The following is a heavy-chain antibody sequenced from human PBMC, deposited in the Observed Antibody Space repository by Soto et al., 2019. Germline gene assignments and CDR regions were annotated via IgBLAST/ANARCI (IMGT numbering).Heavy chain of an antibody. D-gene: IGHD4-17*01. J-gene: IGHJ2*01. CDR1: GYTFTSYG. V-gene: IGHV1-18*01. Sequence: QVQLVQSGAEVKKPGASVKVSCKASGYTFTSYGISWVRQAPGQGLEWMGWISAYNGNTNYAQKLQGRVTMTTATSTSRAYMELRSLRSDDTAVYYCARDTPYGDYQTPYWYFDLWGRGTLVTVSS. CDR2: ISAYNGNT. CDR3: ARDTPYGDYQTPYWYFDL.